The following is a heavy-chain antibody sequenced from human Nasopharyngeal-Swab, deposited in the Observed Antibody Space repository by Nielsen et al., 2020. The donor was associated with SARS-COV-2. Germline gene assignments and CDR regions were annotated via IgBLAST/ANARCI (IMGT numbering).Heavy chain of an antibody. D-gene: IGHD3-16*01. V-gene: IGHV4-59*01. CDR2: IYYSGTT. Sequence: WIRQPPGKGLEWIGFIYYSGTTSYNPSLMSRVTITVDTSKNQFSLDLNSVTAADTAVYYCAGGTYYYYGMDVWGQGSTVTVSS. CDR3: AGGTYYYYGMDV. J-gene: IGHJ6*02.